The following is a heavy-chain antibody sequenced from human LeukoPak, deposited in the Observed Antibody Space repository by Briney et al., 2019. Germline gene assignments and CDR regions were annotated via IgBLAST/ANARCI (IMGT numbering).Heavy chain of an antibody. V-gene: IGHV3-21*01. CDR1: GFTFSSYS. CDR3: ARDFVAAGTLPLDY. D-gene: IGHD6-13*01. J-gene: IGHJ4*02. Sequence: KPGGSLRLSCAASGFTFSSYSMTWVRQAPGKGLEWVSSISSGSSYIYYADSVKGRFTISRDNAKNSLYLQMNSLRAEDTAVYYCARDFVAAGTLPLDYWGQGTLVTVSS. CDR2: ISSGSSYI.